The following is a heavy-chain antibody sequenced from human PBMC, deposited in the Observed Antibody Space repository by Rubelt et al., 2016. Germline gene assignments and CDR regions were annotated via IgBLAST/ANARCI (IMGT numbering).Heavy chain of an antibody. J-gene: IGHJ4*02. CDR3: ARGGYCSGGSCSPFDS. V-gene: IGHV1-18*01. CDR2: ISAYNDHT. CDR1: GYIFTTYG. Sequence: QVQLVQSGAEVKKPGASVKVSCKASGYIFTTYGISWVRQAPGQGLEWMGWISAYNDHTNYAQKVPGRVTLTTDTSTSTAYMELRSLRSDDTAVYYCARGGYCSGGSCSPFDSWGQGTLVTVSS. D-gene: IGHD2-15*01.